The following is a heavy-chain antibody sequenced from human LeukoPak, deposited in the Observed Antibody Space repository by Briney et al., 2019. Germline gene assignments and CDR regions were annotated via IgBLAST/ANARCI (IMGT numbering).Heavy chain of an antibody. CDR2: IYTSGST. J-gene: IGHJ5*02. Sequence: SETLSLTCTVSGGSISSYYRSWIRQPAGKGLEWIGRIYTSGSTNYNPSLKSRVTMSVDTSKNQFSLKLSSVTAADTAVYYCARDIVVVVAANGWSDPWGQGTLVTVSS. CDR1: GGSISSYY. CDR3: ARDIVVVVAANGWSDP. V-gene: IGHV4-4*07. D-gene: IGHD2-15*01.